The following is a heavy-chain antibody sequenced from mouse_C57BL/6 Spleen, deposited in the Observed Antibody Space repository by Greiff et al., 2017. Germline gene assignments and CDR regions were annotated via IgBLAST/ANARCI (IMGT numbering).Heavy chain of an antibody. CDR3: ARETDYYGSSPFDV. V-gene: IGHV1-76*01. Sequence: QVQLQQSGAELVRPGASVKLSCKASGYTFTDYYINWVKQRPGQGLEWIARIYPGSGNTYYNEKFKGKATLTAEKSSSTAYMQLSSLTSEDSAVYFCARETDYYGSSPFDVWGTGTTVTVSS. CDR1: GYTFTDYY. D-gene: IGHD1-1*01. J-gene: IGHJ1*03. CDR2: IYPGSGNT.